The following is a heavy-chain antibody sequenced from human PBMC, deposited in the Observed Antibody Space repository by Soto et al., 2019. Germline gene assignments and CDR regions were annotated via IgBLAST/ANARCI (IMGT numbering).Heavy chain of an antibody. Sequence: EVQLLESGGGLVQPGGSLRLSCAASGFTFSSYSMSWVRQAPGKGLVWVSRINSDGSSTSYADSVKGRFTISRDNAKNTLYLQMNSLRAEDTAVYYCARDLFPVRNRLPAAMPYGMDVWGQGTTVTVSS. CDR2: INSDGSST. J-gene: IGHJ6*02. V-gene: IGHV3-74*01. CDR3: ARDLFPVRNRLPAAMPYGMDV. D-gene: IGHD2-2*01. CDR1: GFTFSSYS.